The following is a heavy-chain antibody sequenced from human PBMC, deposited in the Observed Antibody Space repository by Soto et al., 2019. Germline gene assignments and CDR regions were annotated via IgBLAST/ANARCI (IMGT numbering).Heavy chain of an antibody. D-gene: IGHD5-18*01. V-gene: IGHV3-33*01. Sequence: GGSLRLSCAASGFTFSSYGMHWVRQAPGKGLEWVAVIWYDGSNKYYADSVKGRFTISRDNSKNTLYLQMNSLRAEDTAVYYCARDNSPPAYGMDVWGQGTTVTVSS. J-gene: IGHJ6*02. CDR3: ARDNSPPAYGMDV. CDR2: IWYDGSNK. CDR1: GFTFSSYG.